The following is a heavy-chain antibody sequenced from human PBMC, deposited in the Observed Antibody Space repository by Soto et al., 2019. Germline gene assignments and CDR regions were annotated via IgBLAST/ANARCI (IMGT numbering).Heavy chain of an antibody. D-gene: IGHD3-9*01. CDR1: GFSLSTCGVG. V-gene: IGHV2-5*02. CDR2: IYWDDSK. CDR3: AHKGPEDWPLDY. J-gene: IGHJ4*02. Sequence: QITLKESGPTLVRPTQTLTLTCAFSGFSLSTCGVGVGWIRQPRGKALERLAVIYWDDSKHYSPSLRSRLTITKDTPKSQVVLTMTNMDPMDTGTYYCAHKGPEDWPLDYWGQGTLVTVSS.